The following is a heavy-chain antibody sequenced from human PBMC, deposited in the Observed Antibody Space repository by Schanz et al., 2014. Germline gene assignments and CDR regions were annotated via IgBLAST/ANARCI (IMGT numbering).Heavy chain of an antibody. V-gene: IGHV3-21*01. CDR3: ARKVVATIGGYYDN. CDR1: GFTFTNYA. CDR2: ISYGTSYI. D-gene: IGHD5-12*01. J-gene: IGHJ4*02. Sequence: DVQLLESGGGLVQPGGSLRLSCAASGFTFTNYAMSWVRQAPGKGLEWVSSISYGTSYIYYAESVKGRFTISRDNAKNSLYLQMNGLRAEDTAVYYCARKVVATIGGYYDNWGQGTLVIVSS.